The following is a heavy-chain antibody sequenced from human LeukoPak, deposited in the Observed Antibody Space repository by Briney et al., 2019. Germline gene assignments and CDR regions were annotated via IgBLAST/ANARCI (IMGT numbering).Heavy chain of an antibody. CDR2: ISSSSSYI. CDR3: ARGKNDILTGYYNWFDP. V-gene: IGHV3-21*01. J-gene: IGHJ5*02. D-gene: IGHD3-9*01. CDR1: GFTFSSYS. Sequence: GGSLRLSCAASGFTFSSYSMNWVRQAPGKGLEWVSSISSSSSYIYYADSVKGRFTISRDNAKNTLYLQMNSLRAEDTAVYYCARGKNDILTGYYNWFDPWGQGTLVTVSS.